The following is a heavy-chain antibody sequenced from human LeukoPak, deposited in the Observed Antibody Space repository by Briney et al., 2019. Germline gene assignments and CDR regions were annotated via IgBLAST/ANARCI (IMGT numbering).Heavy chain of an antibody. D-gene: IGHD2-2*02. V-gene: IGHV4-59*12. CDR2: IYYSGST. Sequence: SETLSLTCTVSGGSISSYYWSWIRQPPGKGLEWIGYIYYSGSTNYNPSLKSRVTISVDTSTNQFSLKLSSVPAADTAVYYCARAPSDCSSTSCYTWFDPWGPGTPVTVSS. J-gene: IGHJ5*02. CDR1: GGSISSYY. CDR3: ARAPSDCSSTSCYTWFDP.